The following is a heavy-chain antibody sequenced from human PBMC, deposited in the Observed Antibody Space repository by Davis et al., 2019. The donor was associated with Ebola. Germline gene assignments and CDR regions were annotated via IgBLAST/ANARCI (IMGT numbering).Heavy chain of an antibody. Sequence: ASVKVSCKASGYTFTSYDINWVRQATGQGLEWMGWMNPNSGNTGYAQKFQGRVTMTRNTSITTAYMEVSSLTSEDTAVYYCARAVAASWSPFDNWGQGTLVTVSS. V-gene: IGHV1-8*01. CDR3: ARAVAASWSPFDN. CDR1: GYTFTSYD. J-gene: IGHJ4*02. D-gene: IGHD6-19*01. CDR2: MNPNSGNT.